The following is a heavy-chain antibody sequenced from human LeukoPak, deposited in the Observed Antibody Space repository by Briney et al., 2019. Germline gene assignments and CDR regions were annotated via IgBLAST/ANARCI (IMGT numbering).Heavy chain of an antibody. CDR2: ISGDGVTT. V-gene: IGHV3-43*02. CDR1: GFTFSRYA. Sequence: GGSLRLSCAASGFTFSRYAMGWVRQAPGKGLEWVSLISGDGVTTFYADSVKGRFSISRDNSKNSLSLEMNSLRTEDTAMYYCARESGKFDYWGQGTLVAVSS. J-gene: IGHJ4*02. CDR3: ARESGKFDY.